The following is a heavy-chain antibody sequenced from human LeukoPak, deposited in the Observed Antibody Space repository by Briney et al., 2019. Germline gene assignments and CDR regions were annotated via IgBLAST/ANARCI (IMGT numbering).Heavy chain of an antibody. CDR2: IYYSGST. Sequence: ASETLSLTCTVSGGSISSSSYYWGWIRQPPGKGLEWIGSIYYSGSTYYNPSLKSRVTISVDTSKNQFSLKLSSVTAADTAVYYCARVAQIAGSGSYGGDAFDIWGQGTMVTVSS. CDR3: ARVAQIAGSGSYGGDAFDI. D-gene: IGHD3-10*01. J-gene: IGHJ3*02. CDR1: GGSISSSSYY. V-gene: IGHV4-39*07.